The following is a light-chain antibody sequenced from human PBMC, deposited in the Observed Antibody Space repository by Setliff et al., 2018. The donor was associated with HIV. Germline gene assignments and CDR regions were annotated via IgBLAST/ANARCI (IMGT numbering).Light chain of an antibody. CDR2: QAT. V-gene: IGLV2-23*01. CDR3: CSNTGSNTYV. CDR1: KVDIGRYNL. J-gene: IGLJ1*01. Sequence: ALAQPASVSGSPGQSITISCTGTKVDIGRYNLVSWYQQYPGKAPKLMIYQATKRPSGVSNRFSGSKSGNTASLTISGLQAEDEADYYCCSNTGSNTYVFGSGTKVTVL.